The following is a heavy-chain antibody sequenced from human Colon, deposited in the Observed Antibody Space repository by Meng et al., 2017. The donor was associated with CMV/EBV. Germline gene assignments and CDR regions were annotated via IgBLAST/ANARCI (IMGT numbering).Heavy chain of an antibody. CDR2: IYRSGTST. V-gene: IGHV3-23*03. J-gene: IGHJ4*02. D-gene: IGHD3-16*01. Sequence: GGSLRLSCAASGFAFNTFAMSWVRQAPGKGLEWVSIIYRSGTSTYYADSVRGRFTISRDDSKNFLYLQMNSLRADDTAVYYCAKGLSASQYYFDSWGQGTLVTVSS. CDR3: AKGLSASQYYFDS. CDR1: GFAFNTFA.